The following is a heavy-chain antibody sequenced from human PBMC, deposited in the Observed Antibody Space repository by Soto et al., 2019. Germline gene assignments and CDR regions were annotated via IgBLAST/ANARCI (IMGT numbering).Heavy chain of an antibody. J-gene: IGHJ6*02. D-gene: IGHD2-2*01. CDR3: GRDSVVVVPAAAAYYYGMDV. CDR1: GFTFSSYS. V-gene: IGHV3-21*01. CDR2: ISSSSSYI. Sequence: GGSLRLSCAASGFTFSSYSMNWVRQAPGKGLEWVSSISSSSSYIYYADSVKGRFTISRDDAKNSLYLQMNSLRAEDTAVYYCGRDSVVVVPAAAAYYYGMDVWGQGTTVTVSS.